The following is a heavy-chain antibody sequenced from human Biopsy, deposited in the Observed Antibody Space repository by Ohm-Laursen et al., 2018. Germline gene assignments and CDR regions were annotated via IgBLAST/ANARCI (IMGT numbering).Heavy chain of an antibody. CDR1: GVYISDYY. Sequence: SDTLSLTCSVSGVYISDYYWSWIRQPPGRGLEWVGSIYYSGSTNYNPSLKSRVTISADTSTRQLSLHLTSVTAADTAVYYCASRGLVMASDYYFDDWGQGTLVTVSS. CDR3: ASRGLVMASDYYFDD. V-gene: IGHV4-59*08. J-gene: IGHJ4*02. D-gene: IGHD3/OR15-3a*01. CDR2: IYYSGST.